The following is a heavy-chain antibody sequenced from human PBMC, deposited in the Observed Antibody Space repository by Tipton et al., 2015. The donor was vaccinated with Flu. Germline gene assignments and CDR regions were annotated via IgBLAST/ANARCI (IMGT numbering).Heavy chain of an antibody. CDR1: GGSISSYY. CDR3: ARLYKSGGT. D-gene: IGHD6-19*01. V-gene: IGHV4-4*07. CDR2: IYTSGGT. Sequence: TLSLTCTVSGGSISSYYWSWIRQPAGKGLEWIGRIYTSGGTNYNPSLKSRVIMSVDTSKNQFSLNLTSVTAADTAVYYCARLYKSGGTWGQGTQVTVSS. J-gene: IGHJ4*02.